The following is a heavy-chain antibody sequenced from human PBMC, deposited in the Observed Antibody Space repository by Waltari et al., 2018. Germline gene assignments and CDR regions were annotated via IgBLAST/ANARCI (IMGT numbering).Heavy chain of an antibody. CDR1: GGSLSSRDYY. V-gene: IGHV4-30-4*01. CDR3: ARAFSSSDFDY. D-gene: IGHD6-6*01. J-gene: IGHJ4*01. CDR2: IYYSGST. Sequence: QVQLQESGPGLVKPSQTLSLTCTVSGGSLSSRDYYWSWIRQPPGKGLEWIGYIYYSGSTYYNPSLKSRVIISLDTSKNQFYLRLTSVTAPDTAVYYCARAFSSSDFDYWGRGTLVTVSS.